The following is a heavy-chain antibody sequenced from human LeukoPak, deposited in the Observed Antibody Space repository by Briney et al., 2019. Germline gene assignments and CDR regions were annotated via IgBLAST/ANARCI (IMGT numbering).Heavy chain of an antibody. CDR2: IKQDGSEK. D-gene: IGHD3-10*01. CDR1: GFTFSSYW. Sequence: GGSLRLSCAASGFTFSSYWMSWVRQAPGKGLEWVANIKQDGSEKYYVDSVKGRFTISRDNAKNSLYLQMNSLRADDTAVYYCARDLWFGEYNQLYYFDYWGRGTLVTVSS. J-gene: IGHJ4*02. V-gene: IGHV3-7*01. CDR3: ARDLWFGEYNQLYYFDY.